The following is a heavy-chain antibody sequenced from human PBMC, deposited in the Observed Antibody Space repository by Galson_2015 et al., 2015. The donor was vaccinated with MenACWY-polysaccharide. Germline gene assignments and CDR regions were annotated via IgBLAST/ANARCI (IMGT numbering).Heavy chain of an antibody. J-gene: IGHJ3*02. CDR2: IKSKTDGGTT. D-gene: IGHD1-26*01. CDR3: TTDMLYPPPIEEWELRPLDAFDI. Sequence: SLRLSCAASGFTFSNAWMSWVRQAPGKGLEWVGRIKSKTDGGTTDYAAPVKGRFTISRDDSKNTLYLQMNSLKTEDTAVYYCTTDMLYPPPIEEWELRPLDAFDIWGQGTMVTVSS. V-gene: IGHV3-15*01. CDR1: GFTFSNAW.